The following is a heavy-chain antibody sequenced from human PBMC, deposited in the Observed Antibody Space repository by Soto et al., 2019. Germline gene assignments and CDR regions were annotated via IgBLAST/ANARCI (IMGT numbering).Heavy chain of an antibody. Sequence: SETLSLTCTVSGGSVSSGSYYWSWIRQPPGKGLEWIGYIYYSGSTNYNPSLKSRVTISVDTSKNQFSLKLSSVTAADTAAYYCAREYFDWFSHYFDYWGQGTLVTVSS. D-gene: IGHD3-9*01. CDR1: GGSVSSGSYY. CDR3: AREYFDWFSHYFDY. CDR2: IYYSGST. V-gene: IGHV4-61*01. J-gene: IGHJ4*02.